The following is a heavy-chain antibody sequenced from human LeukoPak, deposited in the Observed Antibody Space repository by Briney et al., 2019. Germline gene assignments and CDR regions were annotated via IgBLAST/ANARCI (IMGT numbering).Heavy chain of an antibody. J-gene: IGHJ4*02. D-gene: IGHD3-16*01. CDR1: GYSFNDYG. V-gene: IGHV1-18*01. Sequence: ASVKVSCKTSGYSFNDYGISWVRPAPGQGLEWVGCISRKNGKTNYAEELQGRVTLTTDTSTNTAYMELRSLSSDDTAVYYCARMSYLGFALIDYWGQGTLVTVSS. CDR2: ISRKNGKT. CDR3: ARMSYLGFALIDY.